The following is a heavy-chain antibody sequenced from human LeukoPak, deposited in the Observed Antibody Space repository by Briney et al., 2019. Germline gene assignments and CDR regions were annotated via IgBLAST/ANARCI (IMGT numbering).Heavy chain of an antibody. D-gene: IGHD3-9*01. V-gene: IGHV3-48*02. J-gene: IGHJ4*02. CDR1: GFSFTDYP. Sequence: GGSLRLSCATSGFSFTDYPMNWVRQAPGKGLEWISNIRTTAEGAKYAYYADSVKGRVTISRDDGKNTLYLHMNSLKDDDTAVYYCATDQRYAFDYWGQGILVTVSS. CDR3: ATDQRYAFDY. CDR2: IRTTAEGAKYA.